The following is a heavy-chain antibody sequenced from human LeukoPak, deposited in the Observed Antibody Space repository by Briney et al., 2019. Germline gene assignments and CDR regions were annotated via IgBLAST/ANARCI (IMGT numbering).Heavy chain of an antibody. J-gene: IGHJ4*02. CDR1: GDTFNSYY. CDR3: AGSPGPYDSSGY. Sequence: LEASVKVSCKASGDTFNSYYMHLVRQAPGQGLDWMGIINPSGNSPSYAQKFQGRVTMTRDRSTTSVYMELSSLRSEDTAVYYCAGSPGPYDSSGYWGQGTLVTVSS. V-gene: IGHV1-46*02. CDR2: INPSGNSP. D-gene: IGHD3-22*01.